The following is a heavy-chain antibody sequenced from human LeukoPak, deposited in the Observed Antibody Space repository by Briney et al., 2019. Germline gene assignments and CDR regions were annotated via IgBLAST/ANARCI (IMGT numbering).Heavy chain of an antibody. D-gene: IGHD3-22*01. CDR3: ARDLNYYDSSGLTAGY. CDR2: IYYSGST. V-gene: IGHV4-39*07. Sequence: SETLSLTCTVSGGSISSSSYYWGWIRQPPGKGLEWIGSIYYSGSTYYNPSLKSRVTISVDTSKNQFSLKLSSVTAADTAVYYCARDLNYYDSSGLTAGYWGQGTLVTVSS. CDR1: GGSISSSSYY. J-gene: IGHJ4*02.